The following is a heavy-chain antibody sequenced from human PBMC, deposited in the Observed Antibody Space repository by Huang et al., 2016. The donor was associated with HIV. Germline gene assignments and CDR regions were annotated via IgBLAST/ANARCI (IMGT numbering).Heavy chain of an antibody. CDR1: GSSISSSYY. CDR3: ARPLTGTTALGY. V-gene: IGHV4-39*01. J-gene: IGHJ4*02. D-gene: IGHD1-20*01. CDR2: IYYSVNL. Sequence: QLQLQESGPGLVKPSETLSLTCTVSGSSISSSYYWGWIRQPPGKGLDWIGNIYYSVNLSYKPSLKSRVTISVDTSKNHISLKVDSVTAADTAVYYCARPLTGTTALGYWGQGTLVTVSS.